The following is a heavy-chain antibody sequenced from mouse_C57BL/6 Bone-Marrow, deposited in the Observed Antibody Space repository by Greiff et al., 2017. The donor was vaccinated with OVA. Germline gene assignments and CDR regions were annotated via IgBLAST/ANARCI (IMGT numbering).Heavy chain of an antibody. CDR2: IYPRDGST. Sequence: VQLQQSGPELVKPGASVKLSCKASGYTFTSYDINWVKQRPGQGLEWIGWIYPRDGSTKYNEKFKGKATLTVDTSSSTAYMELHSLTSEDSAVYFCARGAITTVVAHYYAMDYWGQGTSVTVSS. V-gene: IGHV1-85*01. CDR1: GYTFTSYD. D-gene: IGHD1-1*01. CDR3: ARGAITTVVAHYYAMDY. J-gene: IGHJ4*01.